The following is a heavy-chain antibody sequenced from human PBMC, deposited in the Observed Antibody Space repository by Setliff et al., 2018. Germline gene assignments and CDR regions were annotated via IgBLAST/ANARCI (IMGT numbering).Heavy chain of an antibody. V-gene: IGHV4-38-2*02. Sequence: SETLSLTCTVSGYSISSGYIWGWIRQPPGKGLEWVGNIGHTGSINYNPSLKSRLTISRDTSKNQISLKLNSVTATDTAVYYCARDLGHGGDSDYWGQGILVTVSS. J-gene: IGHJ4*02. D-gene: IGHD2-21*02. CDR2: IGHTGSI. CDR3: ARDLGHGGDSDY. CDR1: GYSISSGYI.